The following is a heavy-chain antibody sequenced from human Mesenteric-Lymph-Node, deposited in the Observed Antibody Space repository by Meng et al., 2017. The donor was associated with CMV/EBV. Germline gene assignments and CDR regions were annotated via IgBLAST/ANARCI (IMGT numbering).Heavy chain of an antibody. V-gene: IGHV3-74*01. CDR3: ARGASGGISFYFGMDV. D-gene: IGHD2-15*01. CDR1: GFTFSSFW. Sequence: GESLKISCAASGFTFSSFWMHWVRQVPGKGLVWVSLIKTDGRSTSYADSVRGRFTISRDNAKNTLYLQMNSLRAEDTAVYYCARGASGGISFYFGMDVWGQGTTVTVSS. J-gene: IGHJ6*02. CDR2: IKTDGRST.